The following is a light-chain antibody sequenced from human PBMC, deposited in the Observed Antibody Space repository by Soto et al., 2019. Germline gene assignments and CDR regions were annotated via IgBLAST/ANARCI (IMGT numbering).Light chain of an antibody. CDR3: LKANRVPLS. CDR1: QGISTN. V-gene: IGKV1-12*01. CDR2: AAS. Sequence: DIQMTESPSSVSASVGDRVTITCRASQGISTNLAWYQQKPGKAPKLLIYAASSLQSGVPPRFSGSGSGTDFTLTISSLQPEDFAIYYWLKANRVPLSFGQGTRLDIK. J-gene: IGKJ5*01.